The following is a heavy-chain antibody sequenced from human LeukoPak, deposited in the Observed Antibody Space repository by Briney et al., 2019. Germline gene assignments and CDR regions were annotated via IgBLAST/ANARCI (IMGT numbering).Heavy chain of an antibody. Sequence: SETLSLTCAVYGGSFSGYYWSWIRQPPGKGLEWIGEINHSGSTNYHPSLKSRVTISVDTSKNQFSLKLSSVTAADTAVYYCARGRGRVYCSSTSCYARDYYYYMDVWGKGTTVTVSS. CDR3: ARGRGRVYCSSTSCYARDYYYYMDV. CDR2: INHSGST. V-gene: IGHV4-34*01. CDR1: GGSFSGYY. J-gene: IGHJ6*03. D-gene: IGHD2-2*01.